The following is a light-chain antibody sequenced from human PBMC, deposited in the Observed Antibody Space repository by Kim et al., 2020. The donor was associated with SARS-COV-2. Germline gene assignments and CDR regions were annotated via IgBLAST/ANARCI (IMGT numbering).Light chain of an antibody. CDR2: DAS. CDR3: QQRRHWPPWT. V-gene: IGKV3-11*01. J-gene: IGKJ1*01. Sequence: EIVLTQSPATLSLSPGERATLSCRASQSVSSYLAWYQQKPGQAPRLLIYDASNRATGIPARFSGSGSGTDFTLTISSLEPEDFAVYYCQQRRHWPPWTFGQGTKVELK. CDR1: QSVSSY.